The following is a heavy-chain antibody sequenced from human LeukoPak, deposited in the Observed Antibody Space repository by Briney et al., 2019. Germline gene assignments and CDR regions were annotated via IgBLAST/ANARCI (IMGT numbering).Heavy chain of an antibody. CDR3: ATRYCSGGSCYNPFDP. D-gene: IGHD2-15*01. Sequence: SVKVSCKASGGTISSYAISWVRQAPGQGLEWMGGIIPIFGTANYAQKFQGRVTITADESTSTAYMELSSLRSEDTAVYYCATRYCSGGSCYNPFDPWGQGTLVTVSS. CDR1: GGTISSYA. CDR2: IIPIFGTA. J-gene: IGHJ5*02. V-gene: IGHV1-69*13.